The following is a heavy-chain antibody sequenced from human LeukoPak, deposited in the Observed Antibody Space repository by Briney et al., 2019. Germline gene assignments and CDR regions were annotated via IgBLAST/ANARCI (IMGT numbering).Heavy chain of an antibody. CDR3: ARDLFKKIVVVIYAFDI. CDR2: IRYDGNNK. D-gene: IGHD3-22*01. J-gene: IGHJ3*02. Sequence: GGSLRLSCAASGFTFSNNGMHWVRQAPGKGLEWVAFIRYDGNNKYYADSVKGRFTISRDNSKNTLYLQMNSLRTEDTAVYYCARDLFKKIVVVIYAFDIWGQGTMVTVSS. CDR1: GFTFSNNG. V-gene: IGHV3-30*02.